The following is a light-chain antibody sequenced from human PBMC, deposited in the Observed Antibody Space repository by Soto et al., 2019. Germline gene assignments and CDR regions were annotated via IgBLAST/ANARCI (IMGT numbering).Light chain of an antibody. V-gene: IGKV3-11*01. CDR3: QQRSNWPLT. Sequence: EIVLTQSPGTLSFSRVETSXXSCRASQYIGSNLAWYQQKPGQAPGLLIYGASTRATGIPARFSGFGSGTDFTLTISSLEPEDFAVYYCQQRSNWPLTFGGGTKVDIK. J-gene: IGKJ4*01. CDR2: GAS. CDR1: QYIGSN.